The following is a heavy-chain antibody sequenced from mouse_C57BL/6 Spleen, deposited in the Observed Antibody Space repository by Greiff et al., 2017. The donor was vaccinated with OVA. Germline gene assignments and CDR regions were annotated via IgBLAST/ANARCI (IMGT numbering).Heavy chain of an antibody. Sequence: EVQLQQSGAELVKPGASVKLSCTASGFNIKDYYMHWVKQRTEQGLEWIGRIDPEDGEPKFAPKFQAHATITADPSSNTAYLQLSSLTSEDTAVYYCARRDGGYFDYWGQGTTLTVSS. D-gene: IGHD2-3*01. CDR1: GFNIKDYY. CDR3: ARRDGGYFDY. CDR2: IDPEDGEP. J-gene: IGHJ2*01. V-gene: IGHV14-2*01.